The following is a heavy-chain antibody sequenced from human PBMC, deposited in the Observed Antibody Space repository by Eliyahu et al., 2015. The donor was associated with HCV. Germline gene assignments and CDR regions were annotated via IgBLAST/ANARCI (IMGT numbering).Heavy chain of an antibody. J-gene: IGHJ4*02. Sequence: EVQLVESGGGLVQPGRSLRLSCSATGFNFXDYAXHWVRLVPGQGLEWVSSINYNGRTIDYAESVRGRFTISRDNAKRSLHLQISSLTTGDTALYYCASDLFTHRSIRYNFAYWGQWSPSNRLL. CDR2: INYNGRTI. D-gene: IGHD3-16*02. V-gene: IGHV3-9*01. CDR1: GFNFXDYA. CDR3: ASDLFTHRSIRYNFAY.